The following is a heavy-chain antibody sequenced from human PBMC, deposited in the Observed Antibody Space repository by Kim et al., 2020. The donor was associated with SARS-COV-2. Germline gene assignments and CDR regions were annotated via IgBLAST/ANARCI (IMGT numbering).Heavy chain of an antibody. CDR3: ARRATSGTRIFDP. D-gene: IGHD2-15*01. V-gene: IGHV4-4*02. CDR2: IYHSGST. J-gene: IGHJ5*02. CDR1: GDSINSSHW. Sequence: SETLSLTCAVSGDSINSSHWWTWVRKPPGKELEWIGEIYHSGSTNCNPSLKSRVTISVDKSRNQFSLRLISVTAADTAVYYCARRATSGTRIFDPWGPGTLVTVSS.